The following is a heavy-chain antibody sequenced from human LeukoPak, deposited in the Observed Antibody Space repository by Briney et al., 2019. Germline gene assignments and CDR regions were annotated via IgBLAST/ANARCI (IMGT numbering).Heavy chain of an antibody. V-gene: IGHV3-23*01. CDR2: ISRSGDST. CDR1: GFTFSSYA. D-gene: IGHD2-15*01. J-gene: IGHJ4*02. Sequence: PGGSLRLSCAASGFTFSSYAMTWVRQAPGKGLEWVSAISRSGDSTYYADSVKGRFTISRDNSKNTLYLQMNSLRAEDTAVYYCAKSYCSGGTCYSFFHYWGQGTLVTVSS. CDR3: AKSYCSGGTCYSFFHY.